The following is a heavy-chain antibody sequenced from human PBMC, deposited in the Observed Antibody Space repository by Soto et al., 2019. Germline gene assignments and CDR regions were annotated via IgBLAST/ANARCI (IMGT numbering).Heavy chain of an antibody. V-gene: IGHV4-34*01. Sequence: SETLSLTCAVYGGSFSGYYWSWIRQPPGKGLEWIGEINHSGSTNYNPSLKSRVTISVDTSKNQFSLKLSSVTAADTAVYYCARVYYGDYVWFDYWGQGTLVTVSS. CDR2: INHSGST. J-gene: IGHJ4*02. D-gene: IGHD4-17*01. CDR3: ARVYYGDYVWFDY. CDR1: GGSFSGYY.